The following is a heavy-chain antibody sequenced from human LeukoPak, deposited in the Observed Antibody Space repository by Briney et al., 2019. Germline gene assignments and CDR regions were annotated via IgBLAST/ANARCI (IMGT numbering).Heavy chain of an antibody. CDR1: GCSFSDCS. D-gene: IGHD1-1*01. Sequence: PGGALRLSCAASGCSFSDCSMQGVRQAPGRGVEGMSWGGIDSGNTKYEDSVKGRFTISGEKAKNSLYLQMSSLRVEDTAVYYCARDHNYAFDNWGQGTLVTVSS. CDR3: ARDHNYAFDN. V-gene: IGHV3-48*01. CDR2: GGIDSGNT. J-gene: IGHJ4*02.